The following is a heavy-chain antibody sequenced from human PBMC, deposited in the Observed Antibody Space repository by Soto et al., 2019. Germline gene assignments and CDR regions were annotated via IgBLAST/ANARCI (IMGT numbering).Heavy chain of an antibody. D-gene: IGHD1-20*01. CDR1: GGSISSGGYY. CDR2: IYYSGST. J-gene: IGHJ4*02. V-gene: IGHV4-31*03. CDR3: ARVRYNWNTRVPYYFDY. Sequence: SETLSLTCTVSGGSISSGGYYWSWIRQHPGKGLEWIGYIYYSGSTYYNPSLKSRVTISVDTSKNQFSLKLSSVTAADTAVYYCARVRYNWNTRVPYYFDYWGQGTLVTVSS.